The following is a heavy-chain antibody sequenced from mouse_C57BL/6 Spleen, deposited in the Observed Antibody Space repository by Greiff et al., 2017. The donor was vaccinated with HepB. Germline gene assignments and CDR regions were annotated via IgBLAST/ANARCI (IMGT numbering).Heavy chain of an antibody. CDR3: ARHEVEGDLYYYGSSPGYYAMDY. Sequence: VHLVESGAELVKPGASVKLSCKASGYTFTEYTIHWVKQRSGQGLEWIGWFYPGSGSIKYNEKFKDKATLTADKSSSTVDIELSRWTSEDSAVYFCARHEVEGDLYYYGSSPGYYAMDYWGQGTSVTVSS. CDR1: GYTFTEYT. J-gene: IGHJ4*01. V-gene: IGHV1-62-2*01. D-gene: IGHD1-1*01. CDR2: FYPGSGSI.